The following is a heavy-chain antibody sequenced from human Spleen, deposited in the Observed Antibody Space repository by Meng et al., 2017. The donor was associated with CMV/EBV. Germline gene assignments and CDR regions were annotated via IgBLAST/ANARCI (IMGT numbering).Heavy chain of an antibody. CDR3: TTGRYYYDSSGYTFDY. CDR2: IKSKTDGGTT. D-gene: IGHD3-22*01. V-gene: IGHV3-15*01. J-gene: IGHJ4*02. CDR1: TFSNAW. Sequence: TFSNAWMSWVRQAPGKGLEWVGRIKSKTDGGTTDYAAPVKGRFTISRDDSKNTLYLQMNSLKTEDTAVYYCTTGRYYYDSSGYTFDYWGQGTLVTVSS.